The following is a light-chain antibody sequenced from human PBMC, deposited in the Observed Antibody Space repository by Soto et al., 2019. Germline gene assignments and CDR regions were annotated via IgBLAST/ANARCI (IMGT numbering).Light chain of an antibody. CDR1: QSLSGSY. CDR3: QQYVNSPRT. Sequence: EIVLTQSPGTLSLSPGEGATLSCRASQSLSGSYVAWYQQKPGQPPRLLIYGASSRATGIPDRFSGGGSGTDFTLTISRLEPEDFAVYYCQQYVNSPRTFGQGTTVEMK. J-gene: IGKJ1*01. V-gene: IGKV3-20*01. CDR2: GAS.